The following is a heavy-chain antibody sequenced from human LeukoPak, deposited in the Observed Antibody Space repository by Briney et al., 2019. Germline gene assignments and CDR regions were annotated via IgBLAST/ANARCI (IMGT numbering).Heavy chain of an antibody. Sequence: GGSLRLSCAASGFSFSDYEMNWVRQAPGKGLEWVSSISSSSSYIYYADSVKGRFTISRDNAKNSLYLQMNSLRAEDTAVYYCARDKDLYCSGGSCSVFDYWGQGTLVTVSS. CDR3: ARDKDLYCSGGSCSVFDY. CDR1: GFSFSDYE. J-gene: IGHJ4*02. V-gene: IGHV3-21*01. CDR2: ISSSSSYI. D-gene: IGHD2-15*01.